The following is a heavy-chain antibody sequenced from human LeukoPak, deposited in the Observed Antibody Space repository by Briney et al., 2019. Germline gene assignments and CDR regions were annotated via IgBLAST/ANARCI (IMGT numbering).Heavy chain of an antibody. Sequence: PGGSLRLSCAASGFTFSSYGMHWVRQAPGKGLEWVAVIWYDGSNKYYADSVKGRFTISRDNSKNTLYLQMNSLRAEDTAVYYCARADLEYNSSFDNWFDPWGQGTLVTVSS. CDR2: IWYDGSNK. CDR3: ARADLEYNSSFDNWFDP. D-gene: IGHD6-13*01. CDR1: GFTFSSYG. J-gene: IGHJ5*02. V-gene: IGHV3-33*01.